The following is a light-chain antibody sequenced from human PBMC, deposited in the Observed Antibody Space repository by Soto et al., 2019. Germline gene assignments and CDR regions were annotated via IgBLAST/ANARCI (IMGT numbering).Light chain of an antibody. CDR1: QSVSSF. CDR3: QHRSSWPGA. J-gene: IGKJ3*01. V-gene: IGKV3-11*01. CDR2: DAS. Sequence: EVVLTQSPDTLSLSPGERATLSCGASQSVSSFLAWYQQKPGQAPRLLIYDASNRATGIPARFSGSGSGTDFTLTISNLEPEDFAVYSCQHRSSWPGAFGPGTTVDIK.